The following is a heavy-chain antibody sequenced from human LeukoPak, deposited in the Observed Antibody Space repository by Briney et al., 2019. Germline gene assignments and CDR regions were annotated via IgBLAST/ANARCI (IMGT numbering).Heavy chain of an antibody. V-gene: IGHV3-11*01. J-gene: IGHJ3*02. D-gene: IGHD2-2*01. Sequence: PGGSLRLSCAASGFTFSDYYMSWIRQAPGKGLEWVSYISSSGSTIYYADSVKGRFTISRDNAKNSLYLQMNSLRAEDTAVYYCARDASGYCSSTSCLGVAFDIWGQGTMVTVSS. CDR3: ARDASGYCSSTSCLGVAFDI. CDR2: ISSSGSTI. CDR1: GFTFSDYY.